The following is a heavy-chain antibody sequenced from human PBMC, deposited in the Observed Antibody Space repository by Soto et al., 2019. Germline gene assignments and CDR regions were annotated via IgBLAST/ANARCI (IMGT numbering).Heavy chain of an antibody. Sequence: PSETLSLTSTVSGGSISSSSYYWGWISQPPGKGLEWIGSIYYSGSTYYNPSLKSRVTISVDTSKNQFSLKLSSATAADTAVYYCARHPEPISIVVVVAATPKGWFDPWGQGTLVTVSS. CDR3: ARHPEPISIVVVVAATPKGWFDP. J-gene: IGHJ5*02. V-gene: IGHV4-39*01. D-gene: IGHD2-15*01. CDR1: GGSISSSSYY. CDR2: IYYSGST.